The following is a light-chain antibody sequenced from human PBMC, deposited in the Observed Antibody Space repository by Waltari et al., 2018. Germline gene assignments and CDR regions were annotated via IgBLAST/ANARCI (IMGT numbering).Light chain of an antibody. CDR1: SSDVGGYDY. CDR3: NSYTSSSTLV. V-gene: IGLV2-14*03. J-gene: IGLJ2*01. CDR2: DVS. Sequence: QSALTQPSSVSGSTGHSITISCTGTSSDVGGYDYVSWYQQKPGKAPKLMIYDVSNRPSGVSNRFSGSKSGNTASLTISGLQAEDEADYYCNSYTSSSTLVFGGGTKLTVL.